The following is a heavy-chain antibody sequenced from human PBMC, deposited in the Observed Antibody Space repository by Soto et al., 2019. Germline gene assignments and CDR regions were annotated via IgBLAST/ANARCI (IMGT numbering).Heavy chain of an antibody. CDR3: ARDGWFGELFGAFDI. V-gene: IGHV4-59*01. CDR2: IYYSGST. D-gene: IGHD3-10*01. J-gene: IGHJ3*02. Sequence: PSETLSLTCTVSGGSISSYYWSWIRQPPGKGLEWIGYIYYSGSTNYNPSLKSRVTISVGTSKNQFSLKLSSVTAADTAVYYCARDGWFGELFGAFDIWGQGTMVTVSS. CDR1: GGSISSYY.